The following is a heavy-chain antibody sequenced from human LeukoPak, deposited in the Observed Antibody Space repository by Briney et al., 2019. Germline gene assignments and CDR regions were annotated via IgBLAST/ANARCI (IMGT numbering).Heavy chain of an antibody. V-gene: IGHV4-61*08. CDR2: IYTSGST. Sequence: SETLSLTCTVSGGSVSSGGYYWSWIRQPPGKGLEWIGRIYTSGSTNYNPSLSNRVTMSIDTSKNQFSLKLSSVTAADTAVYYCARDASVSICGGDCYPLDWGQGTLVTVSS. D-gene: IGHD2-21*02. CDR3: ARDASVSICGGDCYPLD. CDR1: GGSVSSGGYY. J-gene: IGHJ4*02.